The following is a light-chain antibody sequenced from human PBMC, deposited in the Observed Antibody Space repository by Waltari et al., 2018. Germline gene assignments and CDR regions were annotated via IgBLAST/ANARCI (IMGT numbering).Light chain of an antibody. CDR3: CSYAGSSWV. V-gene: IGLV2-23*01. CDR2: EGS. J-gene: IGLJ3*02. Sequence: QSALTQPASVSGSPGQSITIPCTGTSSDVGSYNLVSWYQQHPGKAPKLMIYEGSKRPSGVSNRFSGSKSGNTASLTISGRQAEDEADYYCCSYAGSSWVFGGGTKLTVL. CDR1: SSDVGSYNL.